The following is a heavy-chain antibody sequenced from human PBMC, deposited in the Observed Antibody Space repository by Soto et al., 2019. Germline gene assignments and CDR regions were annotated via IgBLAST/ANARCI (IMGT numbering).Heavy chain of an antibody. J-gene: IGHJ4*02. CDR3: ATGNDLLNY. V-gene: IGHV4-59*01. Sequence: PSETLSLTCTVSCGSISRYYWSWVRQPPGKGLEWIGYIHYSGTTNYNPSLKSRVTISVDTSKNQFSLRLNSVTAADTAVYYCATGNDLLNYWGQGALVTVSS. CDR1: CGSISRYY. D-gene: IGHD3-9*01. CDR2: IHYSGTT.